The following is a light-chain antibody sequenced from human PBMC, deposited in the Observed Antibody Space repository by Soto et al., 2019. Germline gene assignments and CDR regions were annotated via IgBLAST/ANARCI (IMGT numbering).Light chain of an antibody. V-gene: IGKV3-11*01. Sequence: EIVLTQSPATLSLSPGERATLSCRASQSVGRSLAWYRQKPGQAPRLLIYDASDRATGIPARFSGSGSGTNFALTISSLQSEDSGFYYCQQHSQWPIPFGQGTRLEIK. CDR2: DAS. CDR1: QSVGRS. CDR3: QQHSQWPIP. J-gene: IGKJ5*01.